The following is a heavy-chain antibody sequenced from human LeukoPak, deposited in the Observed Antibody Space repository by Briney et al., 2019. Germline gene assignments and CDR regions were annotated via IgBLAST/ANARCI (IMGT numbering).Heavy chain of an antibody. V-gene: IGHV4-4*07. J-gene: IGHJ3*02. CDR3: ARERSGKLVRGDAFDI. CDR2: IYTSGST. D-gene: IGHD3-10*01. Sequence: SETLSLTCTVSGGSISSYYWSWIRQPAGKGLEWIGRIYTSGSTNYNPSLKSRVTMSVDTSKNQFSLKLSSVTAADTAVYYCARERSGKLVRGDAFDIWGQGTMVTVSS. CDR1: GGSISSYY.